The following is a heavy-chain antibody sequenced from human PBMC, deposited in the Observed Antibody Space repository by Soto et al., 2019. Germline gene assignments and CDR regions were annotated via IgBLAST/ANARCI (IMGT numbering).Heavy chain of an antibody. D-gene: IGHD6-13*01. J-gene: IGHJ5*02. V-gene: IGHV1-18*01. CDR1: GGTFSSYA. CDR3: ARHPAWYREEAAVNWFDP. CDR2: ISANNGNT. Sequence: ASVKVSCKASGGTFSSYAISWARQAPGQGLEWMGWISANNGNTNYAQKLQGRVTMTTDTSTSTAYMELRSLRSDDTAVYYCARHPAWYREEAAVNWFDPWGQGTLVTVSS.